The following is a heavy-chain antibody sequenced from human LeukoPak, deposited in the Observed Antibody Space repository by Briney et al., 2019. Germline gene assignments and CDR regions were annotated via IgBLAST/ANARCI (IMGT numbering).Heavy chain of an antibody. J-gene: IGHJ4*02. Sequence: SETLSLTCTVSGYSISSGYYWGWIRQPPGKGLEWIGSIYYSGYTYYNPSLNSRVTTSVGTSKNQFSLKLSSVTAADTAVYYCARTNYCSGGSCYAYWGQGTLVTVSS. CDR1: GYSISSGYY. V-gene: IGHV4-38-2*02. CDR2: IYYSGYT. CDR3: ARTNYCSGGSCYAY. D-gene: IGHD2-15*01.